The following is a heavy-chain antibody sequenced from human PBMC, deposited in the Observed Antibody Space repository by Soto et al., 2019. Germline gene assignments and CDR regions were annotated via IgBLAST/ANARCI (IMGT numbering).Heavy chain of an antibody. D-gene: IGHD2-21*01. Sequence: ASVKVSCKASGYTFTSYGISWVRQAPGQGLEWMGWISAYNGNTNYAQKLQGRVTLTTDTSTSTAYMELRSLRSDDTAVYYCAREGGASTWHSENYFKYWGQGTLVTVSS. CDR2: ISAYNGNT. J-gene: IGHJ4*02. CDR1: GYTFTSYG. V-gene: IGHV1-18*01. CDR3: AREGGASTWHSENYFKY.